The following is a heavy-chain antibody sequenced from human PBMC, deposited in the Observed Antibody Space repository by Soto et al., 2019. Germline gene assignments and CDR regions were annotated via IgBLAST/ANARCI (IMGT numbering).Heavy chain of an antibody. CDR1: GGSISSSNW. Sequence: QVQLQESGPGLVKPSGTLSLTCAVSGGSISSSNWWSWVRQPPGKGLEWIGEIYHSGSTNYNPSLKSRVXXSXDXXKNQFSLKLSSVTAADTAVYYCARVQLERRRVFDYWGQGTLVTVSS. V-gene: IGHV4-4*02. CDR2: IYHSGST. D-gene: IGHD1-1*01. CDR3: ARVQLERRRVFDY. J-gene: IGHJ4*02.